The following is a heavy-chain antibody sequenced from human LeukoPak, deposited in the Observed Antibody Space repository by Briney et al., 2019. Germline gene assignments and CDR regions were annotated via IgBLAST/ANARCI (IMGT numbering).Heavy chain of an antibody. D-gene: IGHD6-13*01. J-gene: IGHJ3*02. Sequence: GGSLRLSYAASGFTFSTYSINWVRQAPGKGLEWVSSISSSSSYIYYADSVKGRFTISRDNAKNSLYLQMNSLRAEDTAVYYCARRVASANDAFDIWGQGTMVTVSS. CDR1: GFTFSTYS. CDR2: ISSSSSYI. V-gene: IGHV3-21*01. CDR3: ARRVASANDAFDI.